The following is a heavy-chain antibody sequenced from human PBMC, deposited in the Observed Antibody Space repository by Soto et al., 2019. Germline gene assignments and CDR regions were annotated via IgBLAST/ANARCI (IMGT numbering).Heavy chain of an antibody. CDR2: FDPEDGET. V-gene: IGHV1-24*01. Sequence: ASVKVSCKVSGYTLTELSMHWVRQAPGKGLEWMGGFDPEDGETIYAQKFQGRVTVTRDTSTTTVYMEMSSLRSEDTAVYYCARVGYGESFDYWGQGTLVTVSS. D-gene: IGHD4-17*01. CDR3: ARVGYGESFDY. CDR1: GYTLTELS. J-gene: IGHJ4*02.